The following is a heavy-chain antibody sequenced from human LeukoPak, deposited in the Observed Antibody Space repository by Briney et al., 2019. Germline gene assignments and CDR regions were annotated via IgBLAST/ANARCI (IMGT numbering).Heavy chain of an antibody. CDR3: ARDRGYCIDC. CDR2: ISGDGSRT. J-gene: IGHJ4*02. CDR1: GFTFSSYL. Sequence: GGSLRLSCAASGFTFSSYLMHWVRQAPGNGLVWVSHISGDGSRTSYADSVKGRFTISRDYAKNTLYLQMYSLRDEDTAAYYCARDRGYCIDCWGQGTLVTVSS. D-gene: IGHD2-15*01. V-gene: IGHV3-74*01.